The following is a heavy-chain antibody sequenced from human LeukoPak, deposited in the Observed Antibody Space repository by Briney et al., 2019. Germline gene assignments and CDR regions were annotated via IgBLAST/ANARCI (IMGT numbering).Heavy chain of an antibody. CDR1: GYTFTGYY. D-gene: IGHD3-10*01. CDR3: ARFVLLWFGDPKSGAFDI. V-gene: IGHV1-2*02. J-gene: IGHJ3*02. CDR2: INPNSGGT. Sequence: GASVKVSCKASGYTFTGYYMHWVRQAPGQGLEWMGWINPNSGGTNYAQKFQGRVTMTRDTSISTAYMELSRLRSDDTAVHYCARFVLLWFGDPKSGAFDIWGQGTMVTVSS.